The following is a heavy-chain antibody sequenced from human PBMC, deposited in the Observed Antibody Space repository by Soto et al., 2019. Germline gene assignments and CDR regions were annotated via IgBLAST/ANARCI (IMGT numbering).Heavy chain of an antibody. J-gene: IGHJ4*02. CDR2: ISGSGGST. V-gene: IGHV3-23*01. Sequence: LRLSWAAPVFTFSSYSRSCVRQAPGKGLEWVSAISGSGGSTYYADSVKGRFTISRDNSKNTLYLQMNSLRAEDTAVYYCAKLEVVVVPAASGCCFDYWGQGTLVTVSS. CDR3: AKLEVVVVPAASGCCFDY. D-gene: IGHD2-2*01. CDR1: VFTFSSYS.